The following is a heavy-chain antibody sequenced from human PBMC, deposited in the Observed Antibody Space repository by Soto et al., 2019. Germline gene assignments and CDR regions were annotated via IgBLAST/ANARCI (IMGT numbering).Heavy chain of an antibody. J-gene: IGHJ3*01. D-gene: IGHD2-8*01. V-gene: IGHV3-23*01. CDR3: TRDPNGDYVGAFDF. CDR1: QFTFSSYA. CDR2: IRGDAGGGAT. Sequence: LRLSCAASQFTFSSYAMTWVRQAPGKGLEWVATIRGDAGGGATHYADSVKGRFTISRDNSKNTLYLQMNSLRAEDTAVYYCTRDPNGDYVGAFDFWDQGSMVTVSS.